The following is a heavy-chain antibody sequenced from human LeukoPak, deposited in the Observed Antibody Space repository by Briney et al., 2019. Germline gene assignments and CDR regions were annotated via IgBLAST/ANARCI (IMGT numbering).Heavy chain of an antibody. CDR3: ARHSQVLLWFGPAHDAFDI. V-gene: IGHV4-59*01. Sequence: TSETLSLTCTVSGGSISSYYWSWIRQPPGKGLEWIGYIYYSGSTNYNPSLKSRVTISVDTSKSQFSLKLSSVTAADTAVYYCARHSQVLLWFGPAHDAFDIWGQGTTVTVSS. J-gene: IGHJ3*02. CDR2: IYYSGST. CDR1: GGSISSYY. D-gene: IGHD3-10*01.